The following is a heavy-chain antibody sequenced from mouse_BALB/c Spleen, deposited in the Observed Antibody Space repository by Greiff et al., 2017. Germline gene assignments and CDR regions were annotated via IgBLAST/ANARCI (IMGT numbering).Heavy chain of an antibody. D-gene: IGHD2-1*01. J-gene: IGHJ4*01. V-gene: IGHV1S127*01. CDR3: ARPYGNYPSYYYAMDY. Sequence: VQLQQSGPQLVRPGASVKISCKASGYSFTSYWMHWVKQRPGQGLEWIGMIDPSDSETRLNQKFKDKATLTVDKSSSTAYMQLSSPTSEDSAVYYCARPYGNYPSYYYAMDYWGQGTSVTVSS. CDR2: IDPSDSET. CDR1: GYSFTSYW.